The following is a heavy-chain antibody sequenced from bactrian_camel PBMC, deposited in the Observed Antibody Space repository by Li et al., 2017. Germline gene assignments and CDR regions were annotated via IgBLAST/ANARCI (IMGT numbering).Heavy chain of an antibody. V-gene: IGHV3S40*01. D-gene: IGHD6*01. J-gene: IGHJ4*01. Sequence: VQLVESGGGSVQAGETLRLSCAVSGYTYNYNYMGWFRQAPGKEREGVAAIYTGGDSTDYADSVKGRFTISLDKNTVYLQMNSLKPGDTAMYYCAAHRTGGTWYDALAYSHWGQGTQVTVS. CDR1: GYTYNYNY. CDR3: AAHRTGGTWYDALAYSH. CDR2: IYTGGDST.